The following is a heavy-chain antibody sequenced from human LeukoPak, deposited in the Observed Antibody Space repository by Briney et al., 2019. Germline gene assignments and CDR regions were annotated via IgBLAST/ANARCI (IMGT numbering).Heavy chain of an antibody. CDR1: GGSISSYY. D-gene: IGHD3-10*01. Sequence: SETLSLTCTVSGGSISSYYWSWLRQPPGKGLEWIGYIYYSGSTNYKPSLKSRVTISVDTSKNQFSLKLSSVTAADAAVYYCARGGYYGSGNDFRFDPWGQGTLVTVSS. J-gene: IGHJ5*02. CDR2: IYYSGST. CDR3: ARGGYYGSGNDFRFDP. V-gene: IGHV4-59*01.